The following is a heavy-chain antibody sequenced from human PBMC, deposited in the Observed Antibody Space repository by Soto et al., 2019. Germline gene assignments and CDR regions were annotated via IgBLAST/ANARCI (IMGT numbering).Heavy chain of an antibody. CDR2: IIPIFGKA. J-gene: IGHJ6*04. CDR1: GGTFSSYA. CDR3: ARDLWFGELLFLGV. D-gene: IGHD3-10*01. V-gene: IGHV1-69*05. Sequence: SVKVSCKASGGTFSSYAISWVRQAPGQGLEWMGGIIPIFGKANYAQKFQGRVTITTNKSISTAYMELSSLRSEDTAVYYCARDLWFGELLFLGVWGKGTTVTVSS.